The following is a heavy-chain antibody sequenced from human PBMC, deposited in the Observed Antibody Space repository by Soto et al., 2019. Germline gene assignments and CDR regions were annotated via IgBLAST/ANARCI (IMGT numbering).Heavy chain of an antibody. V-gene: IGHV3-33*01. CDR1: GFTFSSYG. D-gene: IGHD2-2*02. J-gene: IGHJ6*02. CDR3: AREGYCSSTSCYTWGPYYYYGMDV. CDR2: IWYDGSNK. Sequence: GESLKISCAASGFTFSSYGMHWVRQAPGKGLEWVAVIWYDGSNKYYADSVKGRFTISRDNSKNTLYLQMNSLRAEDTAVYYCAREGYCSSTSCYTWGPYYYYGMDVWGQGTTVTVSS.